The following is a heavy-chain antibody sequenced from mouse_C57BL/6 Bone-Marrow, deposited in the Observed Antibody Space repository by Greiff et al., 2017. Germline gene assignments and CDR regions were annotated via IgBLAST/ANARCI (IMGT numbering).Heavy chain of an antibody. CDR3: ARDDYYGSSYYAMDN. J-gene: IGHJ4*01. D-gene: IGHD1-1*01. CDR1: GFTFSSYA. CDR2: ISDGGSYT. V-gene: IGHV5-4*01. Sequence: EVKLMESGGGLVKPGGSLKLSCAASGFTFSSYAMSWVRQTPEKRLEWVATISDGGSYTYYPDNVKGRFTISRDNAKNNLYLQMSHLKSEDTAMYYCARDDYYGSSYYAMDNWGQGASVTVSS.